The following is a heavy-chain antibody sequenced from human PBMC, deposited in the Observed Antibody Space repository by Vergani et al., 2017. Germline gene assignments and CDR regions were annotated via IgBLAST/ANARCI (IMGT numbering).Heavy chain of an antibody. J-gene: IGHJ4*02. V-gene: IGHV4-34*01. CDR1: GGSFSGYY. D-gene: IGHD2-15*01. Sequence: QVQLQQWGAGLLKPSETLSLTCAVYGGSFSGYYWSWIRQPPGKGLEWIGEINHSGSTNYNPSLKSRVTISVDTSKNQFSLKLSSVTAADTAVYYCARITVXADDCSGGSCYLPSFDYWGQGTLVTVSS. CDR3: ARITVXADDCSGGSCYLPSFDY. CDR2: INHSGST.